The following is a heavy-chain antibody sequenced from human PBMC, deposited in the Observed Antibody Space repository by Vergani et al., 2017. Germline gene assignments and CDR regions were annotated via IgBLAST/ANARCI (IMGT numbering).Heavy chain of an antibody. CDR1: GFTFSSYS. V-gene: IGHV3-21*04. CDR2: ISSSSSYI. Sequence: EVQLVESGGGLVKPGGSLRLSCAASGFTFSSYSMNWVRQAPGKGLEWVSSISSSSSYIYYADSVKGRFTISRDNAKTSLYLQMNSLRAEDTALYYCAKGPDHYSSPYYYYYMDVWGKGTTVTVSS. J-gene: IGHJ6*03. CDR3: AKGPDHYSSPYYYYYMDV. D-gene: IGHD4-11*01.